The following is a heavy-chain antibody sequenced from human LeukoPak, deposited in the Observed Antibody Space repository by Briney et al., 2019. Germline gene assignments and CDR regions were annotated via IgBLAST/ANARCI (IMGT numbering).Heavy chain of an antibody. J-gene: IGHJ4*02. D-gene: IGHD3-10*01. V-gene: IGHV4-59*01. CDR3: ARDRRYYGSGCYFRFDY. Sequence: SETLSLTCTVSGGSISSYYWSWIRQPPGKGLEWIGYIYYSGSTNYNPSLKSRVTISVDTSKNQFSLKLSSVTAADTAVYYCARDRRYYGSGCYFRFDYWGQGTLVTVSS. CDR2: IYYSGST. CDR1: GGSISSYY.